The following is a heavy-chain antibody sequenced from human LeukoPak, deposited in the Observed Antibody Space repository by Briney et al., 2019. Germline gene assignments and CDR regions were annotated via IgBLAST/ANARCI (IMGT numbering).Heavy chain of an antibody. CDR2: FNGGGSST. V-gene: IGHV3-74*01. CDR1: GFTFSSYW. J-gene: IGHJ4*02. D-gene: IGHD2-2*01. Sequence: PGGSLTLSCADSGFTFSSYWMHWPRQAPGKGLVWVSRFNGGGSSTLYAHAGKGRFTLSRDHAKNTLYLQMTSLRGDDPLIYYFERWSTYVPSGGGGPLVSV. CDR3: ERWSTYVPS.